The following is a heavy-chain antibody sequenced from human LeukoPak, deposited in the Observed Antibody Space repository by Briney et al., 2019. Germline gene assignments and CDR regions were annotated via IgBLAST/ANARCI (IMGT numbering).Heavy chain of an antibody. CDR1: GFTFSSYG. V-gene: IGHV3-30*18. D-gene: IGHD1-26*01. CDR2: ISYDGSNK. J-gene: IGHJ6*02. Sequence: GGSLRLSCAASGFTFSSYGMHWVRQAPGKGLEWVAVISYDGSNKYYADSMKGRFTISRDNSKNTLYLQMNSLRAEDTAVYYCAKDLSSGSYYYYGMDVWGQGTPVTVSS. CDR3: AKDLSSGSYYYYGMDV.